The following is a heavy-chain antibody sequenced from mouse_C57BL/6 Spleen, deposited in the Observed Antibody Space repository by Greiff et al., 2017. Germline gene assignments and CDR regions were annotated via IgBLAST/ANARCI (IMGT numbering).Heavy chain of an antibody. CDR2: IDPETGGT. V-gene: IGHV1-15*01. CDR1: GYTFTDYE. Sequence: QVQLQQSGAELVRPGASVTLSCKASGYTFTDYEMHWVKQTPVHGLEWIGAIDPETGGTAYNQKFKGKAILTADKSSSTAYMELRSLTSEDSAVYYCTKEEGLYYGKGLDYWGQGTTRTVSS. CDR3: TKEEGLYYGKGLDY. J-gene: IGHJ2*01. D-gene: IGHD1-1*01.